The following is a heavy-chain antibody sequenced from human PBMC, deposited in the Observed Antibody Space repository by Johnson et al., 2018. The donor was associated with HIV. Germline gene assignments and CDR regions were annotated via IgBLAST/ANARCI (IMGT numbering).Heavy chain of an antibody. CDR1: GFTFDDYG. J-gene: IGHJ3*02. CDR2: INWNGGST. V-gene: IGHV3-20*04. D-gene: IGHD2/OR15-2a*01. CDR3: ARASRLGNRAILSDAFDI. Sequence: EVLLLESGGGLVQPGGSLRLSCAASGFTFDDYGMSWVRQAPGKGLEWVSRINWNGGSTDYPDSVKGLFTISRDNAKNSLYLQVNSLRGEDTALYYCARASRLGNRAILSDAFDIWGQGTMVTVSS.